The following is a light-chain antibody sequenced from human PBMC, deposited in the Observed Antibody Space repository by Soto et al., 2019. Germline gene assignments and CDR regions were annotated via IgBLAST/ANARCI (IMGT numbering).Light chain of an antibody. CDR2: DNS. V-gene: IGLV1-40*01. Sequence: QSVLTQPPSVSGAPGQRVTISCTGSSSNIGAGYDVHWYQQLPGVAPKLLIYDNSNRPSGVSDRFSGSKSGTSASLAITGLQAADEGDYYCQSFDSSLRVVFGGGTKLTVL. CDR3: QSFDSSLRVV. CDR1: SSNIGAGYD. J-gene: IGLJ2*01.